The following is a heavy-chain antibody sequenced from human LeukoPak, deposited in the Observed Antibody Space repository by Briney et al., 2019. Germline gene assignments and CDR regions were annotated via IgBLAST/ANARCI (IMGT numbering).Heavy chain of an antibody. V-gene: IGHV4-61*01. D-gene: IGHD3-10*01. CDR1: GVSISSKNYY. CDR3: ARDRVRGLYGFDP. CDR2: IFYGGST. Sequence: SETLSLTCTVSGVSISSKNYYWAWIRRPPGKGLEWIGYIFYGGSTIYNPSLKSRVTISVDTSKNQFSLKLSSVTAADTAVYYCARDRVRGLYGFDPWGQGTLVTVSS. J-gene: IGHJ5*02.